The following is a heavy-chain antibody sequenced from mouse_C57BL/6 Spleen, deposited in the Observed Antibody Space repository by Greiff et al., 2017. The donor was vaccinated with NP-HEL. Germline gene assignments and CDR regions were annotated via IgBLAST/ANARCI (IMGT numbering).Heavy chain of an antibody. CDR3: ARGTTVVATRGMDY. CDR2: IWTGGGT. V-gene: IGHV2-9-1*01. J-gene: IGHJ4*01. Sequence: VQLQQSGPGLVAPSQSLSITCTVSGFSLTSYAISWVRQPPGKGLEWLGVIWTGGGTNYNSALKSRLSISKDNSKSQVFLKMNSLQTDDTARYYCARGTTVVATRGMDYWGQGTSVTVSS. CDR1: GFSLTSYA. D-gene: IGHD1-1*01.